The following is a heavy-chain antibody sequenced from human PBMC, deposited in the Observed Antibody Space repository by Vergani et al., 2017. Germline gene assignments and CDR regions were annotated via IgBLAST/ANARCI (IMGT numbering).Heavy chain of an antibody. CDR1: GYSISRGYY. V-gene: IGHV4-38-2*02. CDR3: ARQFWVSQGVVAFET. D-gene: IGHD3-16*01. CDR2: VFHSGSA. Sequence: QVQLQESGPGLVKPSETLSLTCSVSGYSISRGYYWGWIRQPPGKGLEWIATVFHSGSAYYNPSLRRRVTISVETSKNQFSLRLTTLTAADTAVYYCARQFWVSQGVVAFETWGRGTEVSVSS. J-gene: IGHJ3*02.